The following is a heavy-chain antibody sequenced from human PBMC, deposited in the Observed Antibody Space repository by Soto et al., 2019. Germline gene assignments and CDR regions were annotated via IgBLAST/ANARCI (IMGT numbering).Heavy chain of an antibody. CDR3: ARDRGYSGYDSPRYYYGMDV. D-gene: IGHD5-12*01. V-gene: IGHV3-33*01. Sequence: QVQLVESGGGVVQPGRSLRLSCAASGFTFSSHGMHWVRQAPGKGLEWVAVIWFDGSNKYYADSVKGRFTISRENSKNTLYLQMNSLRAEDTAVYYCARDRGYSGYDSPRYYYGMDVWGQGTTVTVSS. J-gene: IGHJ6*02. CDR2: IWFDGSNK. CDR1: GFTFSSHG.